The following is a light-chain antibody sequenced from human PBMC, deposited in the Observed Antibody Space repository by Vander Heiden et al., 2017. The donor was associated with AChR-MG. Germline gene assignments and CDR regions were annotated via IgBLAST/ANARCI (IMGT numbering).Light chain of an antibody. CDR2: DAS. CDR1: QSGSSSY. Sequence: EIVLTQSPATLSLSPGERATLSCGARQSGSSSYLAWYQQKPGLAPRLLIYDASSRATGIPDRFSGSGSGTDSTLTISRLEPEDFAVYYCQQYGSSPRTFGQGTKVEIK. J-gene: IGKJ1*01. CDR3: QQYGSSPRT. V-gene: IGKV3D-20*01.